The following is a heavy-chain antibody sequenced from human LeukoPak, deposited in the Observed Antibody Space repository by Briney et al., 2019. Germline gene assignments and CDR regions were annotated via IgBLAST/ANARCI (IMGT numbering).Heavy chain of an antibody. CDR3: ARDRYSSGWHFDY. CDR1: GFTFRSYG. J-gene: IGHJ4*02. Sequence: PGPSLRLSCAASGFTFRSYGMDWVRQAPGKGLEWLALISYDGTNKFFADSVRGRFSISRDNSKDTLYLQMNSLRAEDTAVYYCARDRYSSGWHFDYGGQGTLVTVSP. CDR2: ISYDGTNK. D-gene: IGHD6-19*01. V-gene: IGHV3-30*03.